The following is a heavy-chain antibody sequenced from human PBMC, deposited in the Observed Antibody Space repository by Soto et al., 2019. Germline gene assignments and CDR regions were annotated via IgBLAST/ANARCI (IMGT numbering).Heavy chain of an antibody. V-gene: IGHV3-49*03. D-gene: IGHD6-13*01. Sequence: GGSLRLSCTASGFTFGDYAMSWFRQAPGKGLEWVGFIRSKAYGGTTEYAASVKGRFTISRDDSKSIAYLQMNGLKTEDTAVYYCTRPSNPAQLVYCYYYMDVWGKGTTVTVSS. CDR1: GFTFGDYA. CDR3: TRPSNPAQLVYCYYYMDV. J-gene: IGHJ6*03. CDR2: IRSKAYGGTT.